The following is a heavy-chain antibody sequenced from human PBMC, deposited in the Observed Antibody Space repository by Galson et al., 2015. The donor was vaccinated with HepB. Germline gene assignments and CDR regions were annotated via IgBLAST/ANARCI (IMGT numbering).Heavy chain of an antibody. V-gene: IGHV3-11*01. D-gene: IGHD3-22*01. J-gene: IGHJ3*01. CDR3: ASPPRTYYYDSSGPPAL. CDR1: GFTFSDYY. Sequence: LRLSCAASGFTFSDYYMSWIRQAPGKGLEWVSYISSSGSTIYYADSVKGRFTISRDNAKNSLYLQMNSLRAEDTAVYYCASPPRTYYYDSSGPPALWGQGTMVTVSS. CDR2: ISSSGSTI.